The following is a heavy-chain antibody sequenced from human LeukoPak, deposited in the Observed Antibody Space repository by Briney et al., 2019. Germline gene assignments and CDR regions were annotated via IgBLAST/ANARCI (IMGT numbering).Heavy chain of an antibody. J-gene: IGHJ4*02. CDR1: GGSISSYY. V-gene: IGHV4-59*01. CDR2: IYYTGAT. Sequence: SETLSLNCTVSGGSISSYYWSWIRLPPGKGLEWIGYIYYTGATYYNPSLKSRVTISLDTSKNQFSLKLSSVTAADTAVYYCARAGSGWYGGRLFEFWGPGALVPVSS. D-gene: IGHD6-13*01. CDR3: ARAGSGWYGGRLFEF.